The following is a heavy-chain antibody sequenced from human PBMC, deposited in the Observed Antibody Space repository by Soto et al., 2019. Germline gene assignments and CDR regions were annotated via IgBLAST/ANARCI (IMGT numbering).Heavy chain of an antibody. CDR1: GGSISSGGYY. D-gene: IGHD3-22*01. CDR3: ASDGHYYDSSGYAIDAFDI. V-gene: IGHV4-31*03. J-gene: IGHJ3*02. CDR2: IYYSGST. Sequence: QVQLQESGPGLVKPSQTLSLTCTVSGGSISSGGYYWSWIRQHPGKGLEWIGYIYYSGSTYYNPSLKSRVTISVDTSKNQFSLKLSSVTAADTAVYYCASDGHYYDSSGYAIDAFDIWGQGTMVTVSS.